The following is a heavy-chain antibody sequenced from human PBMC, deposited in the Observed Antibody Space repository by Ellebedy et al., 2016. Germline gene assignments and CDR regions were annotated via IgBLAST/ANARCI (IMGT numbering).Heavy chain of an antibody. Sequence: ESLKISCVVSGFSVSSNYLSWVRQAPGKGLEWIGEINHSGSTNYNPSLKSRVTISVNTSKNQFSLKLSSVTAADTAVYYCAGREYSGSYWSFDYWGQGTLVTVPS. V-gene: IGHV4-34*08. CDR2: INHSGST. CDR1: GFSVSSNY. CDR3: AGREYSGSYWSFDY. D-gene: IGHD1-26*01. J-gene: IGHJ4*02.